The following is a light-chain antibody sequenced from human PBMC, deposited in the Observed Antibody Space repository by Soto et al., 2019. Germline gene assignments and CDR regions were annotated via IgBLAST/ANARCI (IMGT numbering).Light chain of an antibody. CDR3: QHRSNWTYT. CDR1: QSVSSY. CDR2: DAS. V-gene: IGKV3-11*01. J-gene: IGKJ2*01. Sequence: EIVLTQSPATLSLSPGERATLSCRASQSVSSYLAWYQQKPGKAPRLLIYDASSRATGIPARFSGSGSGTDFTLTISSLEPEDFAVYYCQHRSNWTYTFGQGTKLEIK.